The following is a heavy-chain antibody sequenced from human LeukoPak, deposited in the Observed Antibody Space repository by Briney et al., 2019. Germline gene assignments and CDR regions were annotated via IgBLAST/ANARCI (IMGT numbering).Heavy chain of an antibody. CDR2: IYYGGST. D-gene: IGHD6-19*01. Sequence: SETLSLTCTVSGGSISSSTYYWGWIRLPPGMGLEWIGTIYYGGSTYYSPSLKSRVTISVDASKNQFSLKLSSVTAADTAVYYCARLRGINTGGWFDWFDPWGQGILVTVSS. CDR1: GGSISSSTYY. CDR3: ARLRGINTGGWFDWFDP. J-gene: IGHJ5*02. V-gene: IGHV4-39*01.